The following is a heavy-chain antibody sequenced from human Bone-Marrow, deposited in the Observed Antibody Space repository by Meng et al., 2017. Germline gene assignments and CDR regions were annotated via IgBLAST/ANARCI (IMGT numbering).Heavy chain of an antibody. Sequence: SVLVSCKASGGTFSSYAISWLRQAPGQGLEWMGGIIPSFGTANYAQKFQGRVTITTDESTSTAYMELSRLRSDDTAAYYCARFPYRGIAVAGPLDAFDIWGQGTMVTVSS. D-gene: IGHD6-19*01. CDR2: IIPSFGTA. V-gene: IGHV1-69*05. CDR1: GGTFSSYA. J-gene: IGHJ3*02. CDR3: ARFPYRGIAVAGPLDAFDI.